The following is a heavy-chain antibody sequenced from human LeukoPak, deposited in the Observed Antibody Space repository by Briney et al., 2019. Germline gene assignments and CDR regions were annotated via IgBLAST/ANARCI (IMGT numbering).Heavy chain of an antibody. CDR2: ISSSSSYI. J-gene: IGHJ4*02. CDR1: GFTFSSYS. CDR3: ARVGDGDSFDY. V-gene: IGHV3-21*01. Sequence: PGGSLRLSCAASGFTFSSYSMNWVRQAPGKELECVSSISSSSSYIHYADSVKGRFTISRDNAKNSLYLQMNSLRAEDTALYYCARVGDGDSFDYWGQGTLVTVSS. D-gene: IGHD3-10*01.